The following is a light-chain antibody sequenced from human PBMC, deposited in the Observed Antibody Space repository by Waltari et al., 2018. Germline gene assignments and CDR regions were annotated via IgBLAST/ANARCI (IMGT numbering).Light chain of an antibody. Sequence: DIVMTQSPDSLAVSLGERATIDCKSSQSVFSRSDNKNNLAWSQNKPGQPPKVLFYWASTRESGVPDRVSASGSGTDFTLTINNLQAEDVAVYYCQQYYRSRTFGQGTKVEIK. J-gene: IGKJ1*01. CDR2: WAS. CDR3: QQYYRSRT. V-gene: IGKV4-1*01. CDR1: QSVFSRSDNKNN.